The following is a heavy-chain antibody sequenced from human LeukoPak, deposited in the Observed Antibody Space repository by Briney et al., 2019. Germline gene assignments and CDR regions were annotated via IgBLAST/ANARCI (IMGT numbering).Heavy chain of an antibody. J-gene: IGHJ4*02. CDR1: AYSISSGFY. Sequence: SETLSLTCSVSAYSISSGFYWGWIRQPPGKRLEWIGSIYHSGSTYYNPSLKSRVTISVDTSKNQVSLKLRSVTAADTAVYYCARGDSGWYLGLGFDYWGQGTLVTVSS. CDR2: IYHSGST. D-gene: IGHD6-19*01. V-gene: IGHV4-38-2*02. CDR3: ARGDSGWYLGLGFDY.